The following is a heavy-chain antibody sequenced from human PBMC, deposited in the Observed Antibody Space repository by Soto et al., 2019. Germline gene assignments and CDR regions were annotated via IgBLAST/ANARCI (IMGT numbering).Heavy chain of an antibody. CDR1: GYTFTSYD. V-gene: IGHV1-8*01. CDR3: ARYTGITETYAFDI. CDR2: MNPNSGNT. Sequence: ASVQVSCKASGYTFTSYDIIGVRQATGQGLEWMGWMNPNSGNTGYAQKFQGRVTMTRNTSISTAYMELSSLRSEDTAVYYCARYTGITETYAFDIWGQGTMVTV. D-gene: IGHD1-20*01. J-gene: IGHJ3*02.